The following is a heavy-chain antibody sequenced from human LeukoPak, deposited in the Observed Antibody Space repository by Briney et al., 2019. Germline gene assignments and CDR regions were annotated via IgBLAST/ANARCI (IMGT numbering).Heavy chain of an antibody. Sequence: GGSLRLSCAASGFTFSGFGMHWVRQAPGKGLEWVAYIWHDGSNKNYADSVKGRFTISRDNSKNTLYLQMNGLRDEDTAVYYCARRYCSSTSCLIDYWGQGTLVTVSS. V-gene: IGHV3-33*01. CDR1: GFTFSGFG. J-gene: IGHJ4*02. CDR3: ARRYCSSTSCLIDY. D-gene: IGHD2-2*01. CDR2: IWHDGSNK.